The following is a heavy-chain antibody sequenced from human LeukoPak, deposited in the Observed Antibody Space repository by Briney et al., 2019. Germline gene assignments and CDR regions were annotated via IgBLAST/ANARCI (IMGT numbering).Heavy chain of an antibody. J-gene: IGHJ6*04. CDR3: ARVGPSVNPDYYYSDMDV. CDR1: RFTFSSYS. CDR2: ISSSGRYI. Sequence: PGGSLRLSCAASRFTFSSYSMNWVRQAPGKGLEWVSSISSSGRYIYYADSVKGRVTISRDNAKNSLYLQMNSLRAEDPAVYYCARVGPSVNPDYYYSDMDVWGKGTTVTVSS. D-gene: IGHD1-14*01. V-gene: IGHV3-21*01.